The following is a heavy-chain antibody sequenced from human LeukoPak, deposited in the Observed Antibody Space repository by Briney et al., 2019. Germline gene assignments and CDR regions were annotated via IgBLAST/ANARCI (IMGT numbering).Heavy chain of an antibody. CDR1: GTSVSNYIFY. D-gene: IGHD4-23*01. CDR3: GKVGGNTNP. Sequence: SETLSLTCSVSGTSVSNYIFYWNCIRQQPGKGLEWIGYIYHTGDTFYNPSLKSRVTISLDTSQNQFSLKMTSVTGADTAMYYCGKVGGNTNPWGQGTLVTVSS. V-gene: IGHV4-31*03. CDR2: IYHTGDT. J-gene: IGHJ5*02.